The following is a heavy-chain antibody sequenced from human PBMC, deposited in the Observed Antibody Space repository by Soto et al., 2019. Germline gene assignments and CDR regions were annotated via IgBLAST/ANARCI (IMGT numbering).Heavy chain of an antibody. CDR2: INPYNANV. D-gene: IGHD3-16*01. CDR3: ARDRVAGIWGDAFDI. J-gene: IGHJ3*02. Sequence: QVQLVQSGADVKKPWASVKVSCKTSGYTFTNHGINWVRQAPGQGLVWMGWINPYNANVNYAQKLQGRVTMTTDTSTSTAYMDLRSLTSDDTAVYYCARDRVAGIWGDAFDIWGQGTMVTVSS. CDR1: GYTFTNHG. V-gene: IGHV1-18*04.